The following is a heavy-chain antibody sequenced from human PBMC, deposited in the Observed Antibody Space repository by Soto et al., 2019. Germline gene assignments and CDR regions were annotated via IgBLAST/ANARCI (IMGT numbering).Heavy chain of an antibody. Sequence: EVQLLESGGGLVQPGGSLRLSCAASGFTFSSYAMSWVRQAPGKGLEWVSAISGSGGSTYYADSVKGRFTISRDNSKNTLYLQMNSRRAEDTAVYYCAKDQSYCSSTSCYGSFDYWGQGTLVTVSS. D-gene: IGHD2-2*01. J-gene: IGHJ4*02. CDR3: AKDQSYCSSTSCYGSFDY. CDR2: ISGSGGST. CDR1: GFTFSSYA. V-gene: IGHV3-23*01.